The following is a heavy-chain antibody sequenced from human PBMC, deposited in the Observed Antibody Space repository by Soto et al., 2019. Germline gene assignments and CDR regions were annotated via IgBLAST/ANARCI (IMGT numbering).Heavy chain of an antibody. J-gene: IGHJ5*02. Sequence: KTSETLSLTCSLSGGSINSSDHFWGWIRQTPGKGLEWIGSVYYTETTYYNPSPKSPVTISVETSRNTFSLKVNSVTAADTGIYYCARQRVLSTNMFITSFDPWGQGTLVTVSS. V-gene: IGHV4-39*01. D-gene: IGHD3-10*02. CDR3: ARQRVLSTNMFITSFDP. CDR2: VYYTETT. CDR1: GGSINSSDHF.